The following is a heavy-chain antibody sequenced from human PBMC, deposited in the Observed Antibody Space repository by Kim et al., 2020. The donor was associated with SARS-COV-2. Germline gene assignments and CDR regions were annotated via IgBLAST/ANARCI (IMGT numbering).Heavy chain of an antibody. D-gene: IGHD6-19*01. CDR1: GGTFSSYD. V-gene: IGHV1-69*13. CDR2: IIPIFGTA. CDR3: ASLFLYSSGWAPLDY. Sequence: SVKVSCKASGGTFSSYDISWVRQAPGQGLEWMGGIIPIFGTANYAQKFQGRVTITADESTSTAYMELSSLRSEDTAVYYCASLFLYSSGWAPLDYWGQGTLVTVSS. J-gene: IGHJ4*02.